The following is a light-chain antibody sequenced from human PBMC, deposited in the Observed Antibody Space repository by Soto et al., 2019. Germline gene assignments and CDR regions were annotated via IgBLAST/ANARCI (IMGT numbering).Light chain of an antibody. Sequence: DIQMTQSPSTLSASVGDRVTITCRASQSISSWLAWYQQKPGKAPKLLIYDASSLESGVPSRFSGSGSGTEFTPTISSLQPDYFATYYCQQYNSYWTFGQGTKVEIK. CDR2: DAS. V-gene: IGKV1-5*01. J-gene: IGKJ1*01. CDR3: QQYNSYWT. CDR1: QSISSW.